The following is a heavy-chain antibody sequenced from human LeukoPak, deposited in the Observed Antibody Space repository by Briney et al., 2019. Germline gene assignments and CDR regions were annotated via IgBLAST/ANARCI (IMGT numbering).Heavy chain of an antibody. V-gene: IGHV1-2*02. CDR1: GYTFTGYY. CDR3: ARVPYGGPYYYYGMDV. Sequence: ASVKVSCKASGYTFTGYYMHWVRQAPGQGLEWMGWINPNSGGTNYAQKFQGRVTMTRDTSICTAYMELSRLRSDDTAVYYCARVPYGGPYYYYGMDVWGQGTTVTVSS. J-gene: IGHJ6*02. D-gene: IGHD4-23*01. CDR2: INPNSGGT.